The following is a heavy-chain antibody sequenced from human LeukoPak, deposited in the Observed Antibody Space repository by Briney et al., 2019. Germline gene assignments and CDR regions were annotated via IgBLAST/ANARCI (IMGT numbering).Heavy chain of an antibody. J-gene: IGHJ4*02. CDR3: AKAPVGYYYDSSGERYFDY. CDR2: ISGSGGST. Sequence: GESLKISCAASGFTFSSYAMSWVRQAPGKGLEWVSAISGSGGSTYNADSVKGRFTISRDNSKNTLYLQMNSLRAEDTAVYYCAKAPVGYYYDSSGERYFDYWGQGTLVTVSS. CDR1: GFTFSSYA. D-gene: IGHD3-22*01. V-gene: IGHV3-23*01.